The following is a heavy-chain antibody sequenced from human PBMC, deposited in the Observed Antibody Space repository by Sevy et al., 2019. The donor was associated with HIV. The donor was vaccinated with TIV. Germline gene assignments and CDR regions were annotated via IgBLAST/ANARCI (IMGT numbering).Heavy chain of an antibody. Sequence: GGALRLSCVTSGFTFRTSGMHWVRQSPGKGLEWVAVISYDEAHKNYADSVKGRFSISKDNSKNTLYLQMSSLRTGDMAMYYSAKDYSAGITMVRGAYRARGDYFDYWGQGTQVTVSS. V-gene: IGHV3-30*18. CDR1: GFTFRTSG. CDR2: ISYDEAHK. CDR3: AKDYSAGITMVRGAYRARGDYFDY. J-gene: IGHJ4*02. D-gene: IGHD3-10*01.